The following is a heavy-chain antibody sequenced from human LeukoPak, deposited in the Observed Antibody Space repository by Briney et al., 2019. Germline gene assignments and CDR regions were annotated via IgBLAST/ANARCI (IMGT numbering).Heavy chain of an antibody. CDR2: INPNSGGT. CDR3: ARWSSYTMVRGAYKGYFDY. J-gene: IGHJ4*02. CDR1: GYIFTDYY. Sequence: ASVKVSCKASGYIFTDYYMHWVRQAPGQELGWMGRINPNSGGTNYAQKFQGRDTMTRDTSISTAYTELSSLRSEDTATYYCARWSSYTMVRGAYKGYFDYWGQGTLVTGSS. D-gene: IGHD3-10*01. V-gene: IGHV1/OR15-1*01.